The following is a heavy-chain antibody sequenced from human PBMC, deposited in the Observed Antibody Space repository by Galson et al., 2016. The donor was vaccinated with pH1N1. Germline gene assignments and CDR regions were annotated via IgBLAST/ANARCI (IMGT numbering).Heavy chain of an antibody. CDR2: IYPGDSDT. J-gene: IGHJ6*03. V-gene: IGHV5-51*01. D-gene: IGHD2-21*01. CDR1: GYSFTSYW. Sequence: QSGAEVKKPGESLKISCKGSGYSFTSYWIAWVRQMPGKGLEWMGIIYPGDSDTRYSPSFHGQVTLSADKSINTAYLQWSSLKASDTAMYYCARIGSDDPIYYYYMDVWGKGTTVTVSS. CDR3: ARIGSDDPIYYYYMDV.